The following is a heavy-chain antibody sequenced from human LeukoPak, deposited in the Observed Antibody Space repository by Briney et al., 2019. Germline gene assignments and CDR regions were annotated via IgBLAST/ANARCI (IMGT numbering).Heavy chain of an antibody. V-gene: IGHV1-2*02. CDR2: INPNNGGT. D-gene: IGHD1-26*01. CDR1: GYTFTGYY. CDR3: AREGYGGGQDFDV. J-gene: IGHJ3*01. Sequence: ASVKVSCTASGYTFTGYYMHWVRQAPGQGLEWMGWINPNNGGTNYAQKFQGRVTMTRDTSISTAYMDLSRLKSDDTAVYYCAREGYGGGQDFDVWGQGTMVTVSS.